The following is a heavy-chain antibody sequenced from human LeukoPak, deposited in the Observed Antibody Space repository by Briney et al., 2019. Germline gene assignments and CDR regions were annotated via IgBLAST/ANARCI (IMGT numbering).Heavy chain of an antibody. CDR2: IKHDGSEK. V-gene: IGHV3-7*01. CDR1: GFTFSSYW. Sequence: PGGSLRLSCAASGFTFSSYWMSGVRQAPGKGLEFVANIKHDGSEKSYVDSVKGRFTISRDNAKNSLYLQMDSLRAEDTAVYYCARVPTSGYWGQGTLVTVSS. D-gene: IGHD3-10*01. J-gene: IGHJ4*02. CDR3: ARVPTSGY.